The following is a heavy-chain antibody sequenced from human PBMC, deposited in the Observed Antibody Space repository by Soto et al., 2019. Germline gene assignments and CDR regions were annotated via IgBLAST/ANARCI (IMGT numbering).Heavy chain of an antibody. D-gene: IGHD1-7*01. V-gene: IGHV1-18*01. CDR3: AKDDRITGTSSY. Sequence: QVQLVQSGAEVKKPGASVKVSCKASGYTFTSYGISWVRQAPGQGLEWMGWISAYNGNTNYAQKLQGRVTMTTDTSTSTAYMELSRPRSEDTAVYYCAKDDRITGTSSYWGQGTLVTVSS. CDR2: ISAYNGNT. J-gene: IGHJ4*02. CDR1: GYTFTSYG.